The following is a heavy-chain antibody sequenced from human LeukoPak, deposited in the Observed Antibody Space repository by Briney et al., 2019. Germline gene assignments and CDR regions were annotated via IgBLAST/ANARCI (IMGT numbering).Heavy chain of an antibody. CDR3: AKENDIVVVYYFDY. V-gene: IGHV3-30*02. Sequence: GGSLRLSCAASGFTFSSYGMHWVRQASGKGLEWVAFIRYDGSNKYYADSVKGRFTISRDNSKNTLYLQMNSLRAEDTAVYYCAKENDIVVVYYFDYWGQGTLVTVSS. D-gene: IGHD2-2*01. J-gene: IGHJ4*02. CDR1: GFTFSSYG. CDR2: IRYDGSNK.